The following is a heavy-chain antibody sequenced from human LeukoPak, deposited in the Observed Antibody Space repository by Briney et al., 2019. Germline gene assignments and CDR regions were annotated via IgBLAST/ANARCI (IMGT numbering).Heavy chain of an antibody. V-gene: IGHV3-23*01. Sequence: GGTLRLSCAASGFTFSSYAMSWVRQAPGKGLEWVSAISGSGGSTYYADSVKGRFTISRDNSKNTLYLQMNSLRAEDTAVYYCAKGLGNGPDAFDIWGQGTMVTVSS. CDR2: ISGSGGST. CDR3: AKGLGNGPDAFDI. CDR1: GFTFSSYA. D-gene: IGHD7-27*01. J-gene: IGHJ3*02.